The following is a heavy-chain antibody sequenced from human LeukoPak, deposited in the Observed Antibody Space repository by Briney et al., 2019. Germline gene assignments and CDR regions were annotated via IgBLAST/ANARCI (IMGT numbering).Heavy chain of an antibody. CDR1: GYTFTSYG. CDR3: ARDLLGYCSSTSYYTGTNWFDP. J-gene: IGHJ5*02. D-gene: IGHD2-2*02. CDR2: INGYNGNT. V-gene: IGHV1-18*01. Sequence: VASVKVSCKASGYTFTSYGITWVRQAPGQGLEWMGWINGYNGNTNYAQKLQGRVTMTTDTSTSTAYMELRSLRSDDTAVYYCARDLLGYCSSTSYYTGTNWFDPWGQGTLVTVSS.